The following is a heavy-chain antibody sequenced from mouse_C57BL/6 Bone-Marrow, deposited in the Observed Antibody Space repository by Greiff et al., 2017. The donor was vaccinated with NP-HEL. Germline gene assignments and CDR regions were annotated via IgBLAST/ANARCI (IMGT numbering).Heavy chain of an antibody. CDR2: ISSGGSYT. CDR3: ARPLFYYYGSSYAMDY. D-gene: IGHD1-1*01. J-gene: IGHJ4*01. Sequence: EVQVVESGGDLVKPGGSLKLSCAASGFTFSSYGMSWVRQTPDKRLEWVATISSGGSYTYYPDSVKGRFTISRDNAKNTLYLQMSSLKSEDTAMYYCARPLFYYYGSSYAMDYWGQGTSVTVSS. CDR1: GFTFSSYG. V-gene: IGHV5-6*01.